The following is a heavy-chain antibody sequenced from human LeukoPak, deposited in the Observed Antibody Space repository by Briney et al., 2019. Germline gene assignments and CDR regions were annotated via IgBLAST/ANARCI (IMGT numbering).Heavy chain of an antibody. J-gene: IGHJ4*02. Sequence: PSGTLSLTCTVSGGSISTYYWSWIRQTPGRGLEWIGYIYYIGITNYNPSLKSRVTISVDMSKNQFSLKLSSVTAADTAVYYCARGDSREYDYDWGNYRSYYFDYWGQGALVTVSS. CDR1: GGSISTYY. CDR2: IYYIGIT. CDR3: ARGDSREYDYDWGNYRSYYFDY. D-gene: IGHD3-16*02. V-gene: IGHV4-59*01.